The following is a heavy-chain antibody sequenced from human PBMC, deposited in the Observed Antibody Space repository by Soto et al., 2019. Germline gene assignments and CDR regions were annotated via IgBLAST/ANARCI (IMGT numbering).Heavy chain of an antibody. J-gene: IGHJ4*02. V-gene: IGHV4-59*01. Sequence: PSETLSLTCTVSGGSTSNYYWSWIRQPPGKGLEWIGYIYYSGSTNYNPSLKSRVIISVDTSKNQFSLKLSSVTAADTAVYYCARYYDSSGYYDYWGQGTLATVSS. CDR2: IYYSGST. D-gene: IGHD3-22*01. CDR1: GGSTSNYY. CDR3: ARYYDSSGYYDY.